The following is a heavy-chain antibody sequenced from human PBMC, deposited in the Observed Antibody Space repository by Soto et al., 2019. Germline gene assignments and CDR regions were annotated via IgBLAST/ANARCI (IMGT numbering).Heavy chain of an antibody. CDR1: GFSDISNY. Sequence: EVQLVESGGGLVQPGESLRLSCAASGFSDISNYMSWVRQAPGKGLEWVSVIYSGGGTYYADSVKGRFTISRDNSKNTLYLQMNSLRADDTAMYYCARMGGSLLYRSKYFDSWGQGTLVTVSS. CDR3: ARMGGSLLYRSKYFDS. V-gene: IGHV3-66*01. J-gene: IGHJ4*02. D-gene: IGHD2-8*02. CDR2: IYSGGGT.